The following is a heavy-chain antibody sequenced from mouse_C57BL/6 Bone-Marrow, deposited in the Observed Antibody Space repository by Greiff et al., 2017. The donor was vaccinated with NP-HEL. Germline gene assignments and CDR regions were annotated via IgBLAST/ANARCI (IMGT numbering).Heavy chain of an antibody. V-gene: IGHV1-76*01. CDR1: GYTFTDYY. CDR2: IYPGSGNT. D-gene: IGHD2-3*01. CDR3: ARSIYDGYYHYFDY. J-gene: IGHJ2*01. Sequence: VQLQQSGAELVRPGASVKLSCKASGYTFTDYYINWVKQRPGQGLEWIARIYPGSGNTYYNEKFKGKATLTAEKSSSTAYMQLSSLTSEDSAVYFCARSIYDGYYHYFDYWGQGTTLTVSS.